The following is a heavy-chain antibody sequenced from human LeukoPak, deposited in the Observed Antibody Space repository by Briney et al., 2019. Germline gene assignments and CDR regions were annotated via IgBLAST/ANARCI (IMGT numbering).Heavy chain of an antibody. J-gene: IGHJ3*02. V-gene: IGHV3-30*02. CDR2: IRYDGSRK. CDR1: GFTFSSYG. D-gene: IGHD4/OR15-4a*01. CDR3: AKVSLNMVNDAFDI. Sequence: GGSLTLSCATSGFTFSSYGMHWIRQAPDKGLEWVAFIRYDGSRKYYADSVKGRFTISRDNSKNTLYLQMNSLRAEDTAMYYCAKVSLNMVNDAFDIWGQGTMVSVSS.